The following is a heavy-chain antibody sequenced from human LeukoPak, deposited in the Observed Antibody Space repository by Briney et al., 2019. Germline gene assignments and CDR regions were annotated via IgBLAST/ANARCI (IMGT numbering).Heavy chain of an antibody. V-gene: IGHV1-46*01. J-gene: IGHJ4*02. D-gene: IGHD3-22*01. Sequence: ASVKVSCKASGYSFTSYPMHWVRQAPGQGLEWMGIINPSGGSTSYAQKFQGRVTMTRDTSTNTVYMELSSLRSEDTAVYYCARDHSSGYYDWGQGTLVTVSS. CDR3: ARDHSSGYYD. CDR2: INPSGGST. CDR1: GYSFTSYP.